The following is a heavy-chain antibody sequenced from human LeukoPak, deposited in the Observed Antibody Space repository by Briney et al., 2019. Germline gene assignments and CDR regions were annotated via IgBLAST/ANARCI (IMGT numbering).Heavy chain of an antibody. CDR2: IKKDGSEK. D-gene: IGHD6-19*01. Sequence: GGSLRLSCAASGFSFSDYWMSWVRQAPGKGLEWVANIKKDGSEKYYVDSVKGRFTISRDNAKNSLYLEMNSLRAEDTAVYYCARPLFTSGWYWAYWGQGTLVTVSS. V-gene: IGHV3-7*02. CDR1: GFSFSDYW. CDR3: ARPLFTSGWYWAY. J-gene: IGHJ4*02.